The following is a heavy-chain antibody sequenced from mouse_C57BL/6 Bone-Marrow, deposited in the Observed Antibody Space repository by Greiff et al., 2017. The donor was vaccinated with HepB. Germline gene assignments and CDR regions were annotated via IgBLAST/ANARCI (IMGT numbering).Heavy chain of an antibody. CDR3: ARGGWWLLRDYAMDY. D-gene: IGHD2-3*01. CDR2: IDPSDSYT. V-gene: IGHV1-50*01. J-gene: IGHJ4*01. Sequence: VQLQQPGAELVKPGASVKLSCKASGYTFTSYWMQWVKQRPGQGLEWIGEIDPSDSYTNYNQKFKGKATLTVDTSSSTAYMQLSSLTSEDSAVYYCARGGWWLLRDYAMDYWGQGTSVTVSS. CDR1: GYTFTSYW.